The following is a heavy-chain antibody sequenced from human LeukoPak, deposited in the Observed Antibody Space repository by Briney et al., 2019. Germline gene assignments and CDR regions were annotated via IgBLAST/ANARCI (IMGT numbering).Heavy chain of an antibody. J-gene: IGHJ6*02. CDR1: GFTFNTYS. CDR2: ISYDGSNK. CDR3: AKDGYCSGGSCYYYYGMDV. D-gene: IGHD2-15*01. Sequence: GGSLRLSCAASGFTFNTYSMNWVRQAPGKGLEWVAVISYDGSNKYYADSVKGRFTISRDNSKNTLYLQMNSLRAEDTAVYYCAKDGYCSGGSCYYYYGMDVWGQGTTVTVSS. V-gene: IGHV3-30*18.